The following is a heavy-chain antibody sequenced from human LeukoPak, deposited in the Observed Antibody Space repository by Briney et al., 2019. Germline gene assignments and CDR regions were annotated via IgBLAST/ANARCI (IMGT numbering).Heavy chain of an antibody. CDR1: GFTVSSNY. D-gene: IGHD3-22*01. CDR3: ARGAHDTCFDY. CDR2: IYSGGST. Sequence: GGSLRLSCAASGFTVSSNYMSWVRQAPGKGLEWVSVIYSGGSTYYADSVKGRFTISRDNSKNTLYLQMNSLRAEDTAVYYCARGAHDTCFDYWGQGTLVTVSS. J-gene: IGHJ4*02. V-gene: IGHV3-66*01.